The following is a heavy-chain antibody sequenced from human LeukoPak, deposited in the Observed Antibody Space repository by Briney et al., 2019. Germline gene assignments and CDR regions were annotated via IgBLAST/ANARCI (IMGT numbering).Heavy chain of an antibody. CDR3: AKDLDYYGSGSPHFDY. CDR1: GYTFTSYA. J-gene: IGHJ4*02. D-gene: IGHD3-10*01. CDR2: INAGNGNT. V-gene: IGHV1-3*03. Sequence: GASVKVSCKASGYTFTSYAMHWVRQAPGQRLEWMGWINAGNGNTKYSQEFQGRVTITRDTSASTAYMELSSLRSEDMAVYYCAKDLDYYGSGSPHFDYWGQGTLVTVSS.